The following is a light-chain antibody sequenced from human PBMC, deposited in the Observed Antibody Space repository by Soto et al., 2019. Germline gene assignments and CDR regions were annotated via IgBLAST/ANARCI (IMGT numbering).Light chain of an antibody. CDR3: QKYNTAPLT. CDR1: KGISDY. J-gene: IGKJ4*01. Sequence: DIQITQSPSSLSASIGDRITITCRASKGISDYLAWYQQKPGKVPKLLIYRASTLQSGVPSRFSGSGSGTDFSLTISSLQPEDVATYYCQKYNTAPLTFGGGTKVEIK. CDR2: RAS. V-gene: IGKV1-27*01.